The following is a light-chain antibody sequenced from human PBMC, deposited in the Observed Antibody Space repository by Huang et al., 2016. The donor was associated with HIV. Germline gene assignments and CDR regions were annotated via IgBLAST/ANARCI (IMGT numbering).Light chain of an antibody. V-gene: IGKV2-30*02. Sequence: DVVMTQSPLSLPVTLGQPASISCRSSQSLVHSDGNIYLNWFQQRPGQSPMRLIYKVSNRDSGVPDRFSGSGSGTDFTLKISRVEAEDVGVYYCMQGTHWPPITFGQGTRLEIK. CDR3: MQGTHWPPIT. J-gene: IGKJ5*01. CDR1: QSLVHSDGNIY. CDR2: KVS.